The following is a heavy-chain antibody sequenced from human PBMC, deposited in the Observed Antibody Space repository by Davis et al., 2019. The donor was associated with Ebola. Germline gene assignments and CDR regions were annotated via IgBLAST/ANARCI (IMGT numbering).Heavy chain of an antibody. D-gene: IGHD3-22*01. CDR3: ARIYYYDSSGFYYGRFDY. CDR1: GDSISSRSYY. CDR2: FYYTGDT. J-gene: IGHJ4*02. Sequence: MPSETLSLTCTVSGDSISSRSYYWGWIRQPPGKGLEWIGSFYYTGDTYYTPSLKSRVTISVDASKNQFSLKLSSVTAADTSVYYCARIYYYDSSGFYYGRFDYWGRGTLVTVSS. V-gene: IGHV4-39*01.